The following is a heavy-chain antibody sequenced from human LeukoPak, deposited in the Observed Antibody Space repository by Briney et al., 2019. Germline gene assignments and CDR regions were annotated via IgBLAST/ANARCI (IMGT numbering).Heavy chain of an antibody. D-gene: IGHD3-3*01. J-gene: IGHJ4*02. Sequence: SQTLSLTCTVSGGSISSGGYYWSWIRQHPGKGLEWIGYIYYSGSTYYNPSLKSRATISVDTSKNQFSLKLSSVTAADTAVYYCARSGLWYFDYWGQGTLVTVSS. V-gene: IGHV4-31*03. CDR1: GGSISSGGYY. CDR2: IYYSGST. CDR3: ARSGLWYFDY.